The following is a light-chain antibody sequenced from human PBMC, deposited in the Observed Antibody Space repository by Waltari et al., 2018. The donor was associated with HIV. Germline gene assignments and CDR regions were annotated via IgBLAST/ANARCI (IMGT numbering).Light chain of an antibody. CDR1: QGLLFGDGNTY. CDR2: KVS. J-gene: IGKJ1*01. CDR3: MQGAHWPPWT. V-gene: IGKV2-30*01. Sequence: DVVLTQSPLSLTVNLGQPASMSCRSSQGLLFGDGNTYLNWFHQRPGQPPRRLIYKVSRRASGVPARISGSGSDTDFTLNISRVEAEDVGVFYCMQGAHWPPWTFGQRTKVEV.